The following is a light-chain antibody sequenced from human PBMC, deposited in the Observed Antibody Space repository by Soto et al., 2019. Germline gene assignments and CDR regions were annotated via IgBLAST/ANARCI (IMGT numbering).Light chain of an antibody. J-gene: IGKJ5*01. CDR2: GAS. CDR1: QGVSTW. CDR3: KRANSLIT. V-gene: IGKV1-12*01. Sequence: DIQLTQSPSFLSASVGARVTITCRASQGVSTWLAWYQQKPGKDPKLLIYGASSLQSGVPSRFIVSGSGTDFTLTISSLQPEEFATDYCKRANSLITVGQGTRLEIK.